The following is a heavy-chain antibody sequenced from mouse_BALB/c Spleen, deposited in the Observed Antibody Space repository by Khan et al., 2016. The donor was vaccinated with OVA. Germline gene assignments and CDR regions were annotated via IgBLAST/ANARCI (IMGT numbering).Heavy chain of an antibody. J-gene: IGHJ3*01. Sequence: QVQLKESGAELVKPGASVKLSCKASGYTFTSYYIYWVKQRPGQGLEWIGGINPSNGGTYFNEKFESKATLTVDKSSSTAFMQVSSLTSEDSAVYDCTRSGWAAFAYWGQGTLVTSLQ. V-gene: IGHV1S81*02. D-gene: IGHD1-1*02. CDR3: TRSGWAAFAY. CDR2: INPSNGGT. CDR1: GYTFTSYY.